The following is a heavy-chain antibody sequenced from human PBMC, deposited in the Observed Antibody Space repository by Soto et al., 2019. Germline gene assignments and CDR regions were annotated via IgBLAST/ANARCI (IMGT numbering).Heavy chain of an antibody. D-gene: IGHD3-16*02. J-gene: IGHJ4*02. Sequence: PGGSLRLSCAASGFTFSSYAISWVRQAPGKGLEWVSAISGSGGSTYYADSVKGRFTISRDNSKNTLYLQMNSLRAEDTAVYYCAKLIASYDYVWGSYRYYFDYWGQGTLVTVSS. CDR3: AKLIASYDYVWGSYRYYFDY. CDR2: ISGSGGST. CDR1: GFTFSSYA. V-gene: IGHV3-23*01.